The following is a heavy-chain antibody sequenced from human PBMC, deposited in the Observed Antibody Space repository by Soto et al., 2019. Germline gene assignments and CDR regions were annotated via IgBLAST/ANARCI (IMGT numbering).Heavy chain of an antibody. J-gene: IGHJ4*01. CDR3: TTDSYSTIIIVRFDY. D-gene: IGHD3-22*01. CDR1: GFTFSTYD. Sequence: PGGSLRLSCAASGFTFSTYDMHWVRQITGKGLEWVSGIGTADDTHYPGSVKGRFTISRENAKNSLYLQMNSLRADDTAVYYCTTDSYSTIIIVRFDYWGHGTLVTVSS. V-gene: IGHV3-13*01. CDR2: IGTADDT.